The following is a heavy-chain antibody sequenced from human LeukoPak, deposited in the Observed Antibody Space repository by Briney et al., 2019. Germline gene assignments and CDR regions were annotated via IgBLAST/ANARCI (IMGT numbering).Heavy chain of an antibody. CDR1: GYSISSGYY. J-gene: IGHJ4*02. CDR2: IYHSGST. Sequence: KSSETLSLTCTVSGYSISSGYYWGWIRQPPGKGLEWIGNIYHSGSTYYNPSLKSRVTISVDTSKNQFSLKLSSVTAADTAVYYCARWGIVGATGEDYWGQGTLVTVSS. D-gene: IGHD1-26*01. V-gene: IGHV4-38-2*02. CDR3: ARWGIVGATGEDY.